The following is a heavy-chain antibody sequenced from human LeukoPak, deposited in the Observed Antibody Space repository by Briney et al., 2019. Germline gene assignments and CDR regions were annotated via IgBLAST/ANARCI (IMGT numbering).Heavy chain of an antibody. CDR1: GDFISPYY. D-gene: IGHD2-21*02. V-gene: IGHV4-4*07. CDR2: IYPSGST. Sequence: SETLSLTCTVSGDFISPYYWSWIRQPAGKELEWIGRIYPSGSTNYNPSLKSRLTMSIHTSKNQFSLNLTSVTAADTAVYYCARVAEDCGGDCYYFDYWGQGTLVTVSS. J-gene: IGHJ4*02. CDR3: ARVAEDCGGDCYYFDY.